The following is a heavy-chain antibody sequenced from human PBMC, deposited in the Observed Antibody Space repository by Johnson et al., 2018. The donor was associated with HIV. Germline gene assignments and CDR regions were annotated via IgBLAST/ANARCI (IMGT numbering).Heavy chain of an antibody. CDR3: AGDRGGMGYAFDI. Sequence: EVQLMESGGGVVQPGRSLRLSCAASGFTFSSYAMSWVRQAPGKGLEWVSAISGSGGSTYYPDSVKGRFTISRSNSRNTVYIQMNSLRAEETAVYSLAGDRGGMGYAFDIWGQGTMVTVSS. V-gene: IGHV3-23*01. CDR2: ISGSGGST. CDR1: GFTFSSYA. J-gene: IGHJ3*02. D-gene: IGHD3-16*01.